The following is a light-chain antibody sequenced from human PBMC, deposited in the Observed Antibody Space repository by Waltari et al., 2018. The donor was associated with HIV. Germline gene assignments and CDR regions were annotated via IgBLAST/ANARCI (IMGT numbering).Light chain of an antibody. CDR2: KAS. CDR3: QQYTPYST. J-gene: IGKJ1*01. CDR1: QSISTS. V-gene: IGKV1-5*03. Sequence: DIQLTQTPSTLSASVGDRVSITCRASQSISTSLAWYQQKPGRAPKLLIYKASSLNSGVPSRFSGRGSGTDFTLTISSLQSDDFATYYCQQYTPYSTFGQGTKVEI.